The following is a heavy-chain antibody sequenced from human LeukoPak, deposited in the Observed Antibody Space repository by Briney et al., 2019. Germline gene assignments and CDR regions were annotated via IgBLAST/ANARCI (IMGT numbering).Heavy chain of an antibody. D-gene: IGHD2-2*02. J-gene: IGHJ6*02. Sequence: GSVTVTFQCSGYTFTNYAMHWVRQPPARRLEWVGCIYVGNGNAKYSQKFQGRGTITRDTSASTAYMELSSLRSEDKAVYYCAIGGYQLLYCYYYYYGMDVWGQGTTVTVSS. CDR3: AIGGYQLLYCYYYYYGMDV. CDR2: IYVGNGNA. V-gene: IGHV1-3*01. CDR1: GYTFTNYA.